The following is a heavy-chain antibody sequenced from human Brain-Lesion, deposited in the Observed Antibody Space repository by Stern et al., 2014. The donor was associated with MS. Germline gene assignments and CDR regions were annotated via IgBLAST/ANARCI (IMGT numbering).Heavy chain of an antibody. D-gene: IGHD5-18*01. Sequence: QVQLQESGPGLVKPSQTLSLTCTVSGGSISSGSDYWSWIRQPVGKGLEWIGRIPPSGSAFYTPSLKGRVTISTDTSMNQFSLELNSATAADTAIYYCASGYRIFDYWGQGILVTVSS. V-gene: IGHV4-61*02. CDR3: ASGYRIFDY. J-gene: IGHJ4*02. CDR2: IPPSGSA. CDR1: GGSISSGSDY.